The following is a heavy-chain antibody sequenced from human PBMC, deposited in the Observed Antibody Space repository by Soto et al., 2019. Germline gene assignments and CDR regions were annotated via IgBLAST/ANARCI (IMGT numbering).Heavy chain of an antibody. J-gene: IGHJ5*02. CDR2: ITGSGAGS. D-gene: IGHD6-13*01. V-gene: IGHV3-23*01. CDR1: GFTFSSYA. CDR3: AKAYSNSWPNDWFDP. Sequence: EVQLLESGGGWLQPGGSLSLSCAASGFTFSSYAMNWVRQAPGKGLEWVSGITGSGAGSYYSDSVKGRFTISRDNSKNTLYLQMNSLRAEDTAVYYCAKAYSNSWPNDWFDPWGQGTLVTVSS.